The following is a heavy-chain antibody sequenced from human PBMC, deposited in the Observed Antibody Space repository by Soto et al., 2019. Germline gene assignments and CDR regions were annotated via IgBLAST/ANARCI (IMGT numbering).Heavy chain of an antibody. D-gene: IGHD3-9*01. CDR2: ISGSGGST. CDR1: GFTFSSYA. J-gene: IGHJ4*02. Sequence: PGGSLRLSCAASGFTFSSYAMSWVRPAPGKGLEWVSAISGSGGSTYYADSVKGRFTISRDNSKNTLYLQMNSLRAEDTAVYYCAKHRHYDILTGYTNYWGQGTLVTVSS. V-gene: IGHV3-23*01. CDR3: AKHRHYDILTGYTNY.